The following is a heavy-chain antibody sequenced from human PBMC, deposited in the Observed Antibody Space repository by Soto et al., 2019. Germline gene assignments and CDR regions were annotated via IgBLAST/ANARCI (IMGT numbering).Heavy chain of an antibody. V-gene: IGHV3-33*01. CDR1: GFTFRSYG. CDR3: ARDRLVPYGYGMDV. CDR2: IWFDGSKK. D-gene: IGHD2-2*01. Sequence: GGSLRLSCAASGFTFRSYGIHWVRQAPGKGLEWVALIWFDGSKKYYVDSVKGRFAVSRDNSKNTLYLQMNSLRVEDTAVYYCARDRLVPYGYGMDVWGQGTTVTAP. J-gene: IGHJ6*02.